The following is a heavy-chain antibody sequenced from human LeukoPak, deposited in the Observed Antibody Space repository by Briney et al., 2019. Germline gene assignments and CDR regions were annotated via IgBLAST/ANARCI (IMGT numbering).Heavy chain of an antibody. CDR1: GFTFSMYA. J-gene: IGHJ4*02. CDR3: AKGQGSGIYKYYFDY. CDR2: ISDNT. V-gene: IGHV3-23*01. Sequence: GGSLRLSCAVSGFTFSMYAMAWVRQAPGKGLEWVSGISDNTYYADSVRGRFTISRDNSKDTLYLQMNSLRAEDTAVYYCAKGQGSGIYKYYFDYWGQGTLVTVSS. D-gene: IGHD3-10*01.